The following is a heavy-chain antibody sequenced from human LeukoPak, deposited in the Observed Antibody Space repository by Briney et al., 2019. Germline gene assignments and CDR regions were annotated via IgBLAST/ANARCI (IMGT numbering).Heavy chain of an antibody. CDR3: ARSILPAANAIDY. V-gene: IGHV3-11*04. CDR2: MSSSGSTI. D-gene: IGHD2-2*01. CDR1: GFTFSDYY. J-gene: IGHJ4*02. Sequence: GGSLRLSCAASGFTFSDYYMNWIRQAPGKGLEWISYMSSSGSTISYADSVTGRFTVSRDNAKDSLYLQMNSLRAEDTAVYYCARSILPAANAIDYWGQGTLLTVSS.